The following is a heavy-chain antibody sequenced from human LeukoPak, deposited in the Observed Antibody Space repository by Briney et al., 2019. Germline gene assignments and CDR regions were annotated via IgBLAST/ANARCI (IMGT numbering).Heavy chain of an antibody. CDR1: GYSFTSYW. CDR2: IYPGDSDT. J-gene: IGHJ6*03. V-gene: IGHV5-51*01. CDR3: ASSEPLTDILTGPADYYYMDV. Sequence: GESLKISCKGSGYSFTSYWIGWVRQMPGKGLEWMGIIYPGDSDTRYSPSFQGQVTISADKSISTAYLQWSSLKASDTAMNYCASSEPLTDILTGPADYYYMDVWGKGTTVTVSS. D-gene: IGHD3-9*01.